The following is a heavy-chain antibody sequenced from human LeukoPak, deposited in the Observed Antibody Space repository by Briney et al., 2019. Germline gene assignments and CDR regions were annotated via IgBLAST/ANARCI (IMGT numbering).Heavy chain of an antibody. V-gene: IGHV3-23*01. D-gene: IGHD6-13*01. CDR3: AKDGGLSSSWYNDY. CDR2: ISGSGGST. Sequence: GGSLRLSCAASGFTFSSYAMSWVRQAPGKGLEWVSAISGSGGSTYYADSVKGRFTISRDNSKNTLYLQMNSLRAEDTAVYCCAKDGGLSSSWYNDYWGQGTLVTVSS. J-gene: IGHJ4*02. CDR1: GFTFSSYA.